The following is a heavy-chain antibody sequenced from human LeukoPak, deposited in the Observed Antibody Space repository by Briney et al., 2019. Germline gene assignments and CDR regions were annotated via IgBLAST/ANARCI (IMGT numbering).Heavy chain of an antibody. J-gene: IGHJ4*02. D-gene: IGHD3-22*01. CDR2: VSGHGTSS. Sequence: PGGSLRLSCAASGFTFSSYAITWVRQAPGEGLEWVSTVSGHGTSSYYPDAVKGRFTVSRDNSKNTVFLQMSSLGADDSAQYYCAKSVNSRGYWFERGADFWGQGTVVTVSS. CDR3: AKSVNSRGYWFERGADF. CDR1: GFTFSSYA. V-gene: IGHV3-23*01.